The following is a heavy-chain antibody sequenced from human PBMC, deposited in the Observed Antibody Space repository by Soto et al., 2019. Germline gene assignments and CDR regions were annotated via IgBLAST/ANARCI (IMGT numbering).Heavy chain of an antibody. CDR2: IIPILGIA. CDR1: GGTFSSYT. J-gene: IGHJ4*02. CDR3: ARLAFSGSYYLLDY. D-gene: IGHD1-26*01. Sequence: SVKVSCKASGGTFSSYTISWVRQAPGQGLEWMGRIIPILGIANYAQKFQGRVTITADKSTSTAYMELSSLRSEDTAVYYCARLAFSGSYYLLDYWGQGTLVTVSS. V-gene: IGHV1-69*02.